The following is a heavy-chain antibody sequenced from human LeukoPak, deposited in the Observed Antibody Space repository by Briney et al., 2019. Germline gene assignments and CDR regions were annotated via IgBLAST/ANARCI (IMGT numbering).Heavy chain of an antibody. Sequence: PGESLRLSCAASGFTFSSYSINWVRQAPGKGLEWVSSVSGSGSHIDYADSVKGRFTISRDNAQNTVYLQMDSLRAEATAVYFCARPRRTSSISWAEYFHYWGQGTLVTVSS. CDR2: VSGSGSHI. V-gene: IGHV3-21*01. CDR3: ARPRRTSSISWAEYFHY. CDR1: GFTFSSYS. J-gene: IGHJ1*01. D-gene: IGHD3-9*01.